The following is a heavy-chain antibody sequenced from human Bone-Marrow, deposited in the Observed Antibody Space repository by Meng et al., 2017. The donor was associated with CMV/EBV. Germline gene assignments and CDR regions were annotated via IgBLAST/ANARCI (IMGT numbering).Heavy chain of an antibody. CDR1: GGSVSSISYY. V-gene: IGHV4-61*01. CDR2: IYFTGTT. Sequence: SETLSLTCTVSGGSVSSISYYWNWIRQPPGKGLEWIGYIYFTGTTNYNPSLKSRVTMSVDTSKNQFSLRLSSVIAADTAVYYCARGFSDGSAYYRHYFDNWGQGTLVTVSS. J-gene: IGHJ4*02. CDR3: ARGFSDGSAYYRHYFDN. D-gene: IGHD3-22*01.